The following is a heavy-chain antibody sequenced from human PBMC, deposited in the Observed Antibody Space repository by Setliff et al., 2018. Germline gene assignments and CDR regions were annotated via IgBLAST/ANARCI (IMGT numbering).Heavy chain of an antibody. D-gene: IGHD1-26*01. CDR3: ARGFDVGAPRTDSFDI. V-gene: IGHV1-69*08. J-gene: IGHJ3*02. CDR1: GYTFTESI. CDR2: IIPVFGTT. Sequence: SVKVSCKASGYTFTESIVSWVRQAPGQGLEWVGRIIPVFGTTNFAQNLQDRVTITADQSTETVYMEVRSLRFEDTGVYYRARGFDVGAPRTDSFDIWGQGTAVTVSS.